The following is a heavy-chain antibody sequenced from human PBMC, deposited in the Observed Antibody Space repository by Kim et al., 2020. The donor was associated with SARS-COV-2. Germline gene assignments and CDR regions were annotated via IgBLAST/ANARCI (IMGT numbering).Heavy chain of an antibody. Sequence: SETLSLTCTVSGGSISSYYWSWIRQPPGKGLEWIGYIYYSGSTNYNPSLKSRVTISVDTSKNQFSPKLSSVTAADTAVYYCARQSLRFLEWLSTGYYYYYMDVWGKGTTVTVSS. D-gene: IGHD3-3*01. CDR3: ARQSLRFLEWLSTGYYYYYMDV. J-gene: IGHJ6*03. CDR2: IYYSGST. V-gene: IGHV4-59*08. CDR1: GGSISSYY.